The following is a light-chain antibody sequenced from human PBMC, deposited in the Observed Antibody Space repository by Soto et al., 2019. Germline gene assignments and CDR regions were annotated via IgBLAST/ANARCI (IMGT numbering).Light chain of an antibody. CDR3: SSFITSTTHVI. CDR1: RSDVGRYKY. CDR2: EVS. J-gene: IGLJ2*01. V-gene: IGLV2-14*01. Sequence: QSALTQPASVSGSPGQSITISCTGTRSDVGRYKYVSWYQQHPDKAPKLMIYEVSNRPSGVSDRFSGSKSGNTASLTISGLQPEDEADYYCSSFITSTTHVIFGGGTKVTVL.